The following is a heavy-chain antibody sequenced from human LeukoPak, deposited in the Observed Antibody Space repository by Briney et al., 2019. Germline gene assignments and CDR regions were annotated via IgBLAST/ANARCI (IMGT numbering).Heavy chain of an antibody. J-gene: IGHJ6*04. V-gene: IGHV3-15*01. CDR1: GFTFSNAW. CDR2: IKSKTDGGTT. CDR3: TTVSYYGPGGMDV. D-gene: IGHD1-26*01. Sequence: GGSLRLSCAASGFTFSNAWMSWVRQAPGKGLEWVGRIKSKTDGGTTDYAAPVKGRFSISRDDSKNTLYLQMNSLKTEDTAVYYCTTVSYYGPGGMDVWGKGTTVTVSS.